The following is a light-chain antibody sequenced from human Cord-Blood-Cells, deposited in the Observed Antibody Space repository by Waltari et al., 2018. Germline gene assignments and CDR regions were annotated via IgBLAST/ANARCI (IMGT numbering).Light chain of an antibody. CDR2: GAS. CDR1: QSVSSN. J-gene: IGKJ1*01. CDR3: QQYNNCPPWT. Sequence: EIVMTQSPATLSVSPGERATLSGRASQSVSSNLAWYQQKPGQAPRLLIHGASTRATGIPARFSGSGSGTEFTLTISSLQSEDFAVYYCQQYNNCPPWTFGQGTKVEIK. V-gene: IGKV3-15*01.